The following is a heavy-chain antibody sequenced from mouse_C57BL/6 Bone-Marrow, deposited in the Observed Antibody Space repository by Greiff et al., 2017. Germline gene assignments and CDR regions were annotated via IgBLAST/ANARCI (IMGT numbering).Heavy chain of an antibody. CDR3: ARLGITTGFDY. CDR1: GFTFSSYG. J-gene: IGHJ2*01. CDR2: ISSGGSYT. V-gene: IGHV5-6*01. Sequence: EVKLVESGGDLVKPGGSLKLSCAASGFTFSSYGMSWVRQTPDKRLEWVATISSGGSYTYYPDSVKGRFTISIDNAKNTLYRQMSSLKSEDTAMYYCARLGITTGFDYWGQGTTLTVSS. D-gene: IGHD2-4*01.